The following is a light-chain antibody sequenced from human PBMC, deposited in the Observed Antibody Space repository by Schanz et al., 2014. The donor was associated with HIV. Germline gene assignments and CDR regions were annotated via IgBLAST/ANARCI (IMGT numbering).Light chain of an antibody. Sequence: EIVMTQFPATLSVSPGERATLSCRASQSVTTDLAWFQQKPGQAPRLLIYAASTRAADIPARFSGSGSGTEFTLSISSLQPEDFAVYYCQQRSTWPLTFGGGTKVGIK. CDR2: AAS. V-gene: IGKV3-15*01. CDR3: QQRSTWPLT. J-gene: IGKJ4*01. CDR1: QSVTTD.